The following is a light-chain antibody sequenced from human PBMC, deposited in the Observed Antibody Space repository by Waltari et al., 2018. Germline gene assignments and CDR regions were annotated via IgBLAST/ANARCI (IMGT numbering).Light chain of an antibody. CDR1: SSDVGATNF. CDR3: CSYTSIGPVL. Sequence: QSALTQPASVSGSPGQSIAISCIGTSSDVGATNFLSWYQQHPGRAPKLMIHEVTKRPSGVSTRFSGSKSGNTASLTISGLQAEDEADYYCCSYTSIGPVLIGGGTKVTVL. CDR2: EVT. J-gene: IGLJ2*01. V-gene: IGLV2-23*02.